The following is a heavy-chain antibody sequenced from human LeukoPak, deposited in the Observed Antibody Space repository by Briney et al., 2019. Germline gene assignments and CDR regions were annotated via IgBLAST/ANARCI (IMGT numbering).Heavy chain of an antibody. CDR1: GCTLTGYH. Sequence: ASVKVSCKASGCTLTGYHMHWVRQAPGQGREGMAWINPNSGATDYAQKFQGRVAMTRDTSTSTAYMELSRLRSDDTAVYYCARLNGNHFDYWGQGTLVTVSS. CDR3: ARLNGNHFDY. V-gene: IGHV1-2*02. CDR2: INPNSGAT. J-gene: IGHJ4*02. D-gene: IGHD1-14*01.